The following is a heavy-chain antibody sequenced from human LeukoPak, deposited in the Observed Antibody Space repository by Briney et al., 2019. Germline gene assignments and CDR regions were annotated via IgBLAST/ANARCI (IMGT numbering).Heavy chain of an antibody. CDR2: VSSSSSYI. Sequence: GGSLRLSCAASGFTFSNYNMNWVRQVPGKGLEWVSSVSSSSSYIYYADSVKGRFTISRDNAKNSLYLQMNSLRAEDTAVYYCARDLEVAAAPDYWGQGTLVTVSS. J-gene: IGHJ4*02. CDR3: ARDLEVAAAPDY. CDR1: GFTFSNYN. D-gene: IGHD2-15*01. V-gene: IGHV3-21*01.